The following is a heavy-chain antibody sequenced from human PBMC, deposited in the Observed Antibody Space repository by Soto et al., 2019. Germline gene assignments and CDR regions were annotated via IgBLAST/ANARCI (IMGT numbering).Heavy chain of an antibody. CDR2: INPNSGGT. J-gene: IGHJ6*02. CDR3: ARDRSGGTVYYYYGMDV. Sequence: ASVKVSCKASGYTFTGYYMHWVRQAPGQGLEWMGWINPNSGGTNYAQKFQGWVTMTRDTSISTAYMELSRLRSDDTAVYYCARDRSGGTVYYYYGMDVWGQGTTVTVSS. D-gene: IGHD2-15*01. V-gene: IGHV1-2*04. CDR1: GYTFTGYY.